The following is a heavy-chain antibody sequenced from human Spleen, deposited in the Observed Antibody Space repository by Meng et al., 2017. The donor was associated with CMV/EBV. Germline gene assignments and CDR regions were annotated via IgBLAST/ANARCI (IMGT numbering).Heavy chain of an antibody. CDR1: GGSISSGDYY. CDR3: AREVYSYGSGHSSFDY. D-gene: IGHD5-18*01. V-gene: IGHV4-30-4*08. Sequence: SETLSLTCTVSGGSISSGDYYWSWIRQPPGKGLEWIGYIYYSGSTYYNPSLKSRVTISVDTSKHQFSLKLSSVTAADTAVYYCAREVYSYGSGHSSFDYWGQGTLVTVSS. CDR2: IYYSGST. J-gene: IGHJ4*02.